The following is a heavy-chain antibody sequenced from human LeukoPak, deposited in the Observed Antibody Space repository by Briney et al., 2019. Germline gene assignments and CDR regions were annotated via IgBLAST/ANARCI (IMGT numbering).Heavy chain of an antibody. Sequence: GSLRLSCAASEFTFSSYAMHWVRQAPGKGLEWVALVSYDGSDKYYADSVKGRFTISRDNSKNTLYLQMNSLRAEDTAVYYCATIKVRANNYDTDGFEYWGQGTLVTVSS. V-gene: IGHV3-30*03. D-gene: IGHD3-10*01. CDR1: EFTFSSYA. J-gene: IGHJ4*02. CDR2: VSYDGSDK. CDR3: ATIKVRANNYDTDGFEY.